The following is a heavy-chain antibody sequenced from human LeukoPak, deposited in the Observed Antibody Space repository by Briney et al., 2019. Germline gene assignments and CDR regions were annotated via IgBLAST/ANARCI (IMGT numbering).Heavy chain of an antibody. J-gene: IGHJ4*02. V-gene: IGHV4-34*01. D-gene: IGHD5-24*01. CDR1: GGSFSGYY. Sequence: KPSETLSLTCAVYGGSFSGYYWSWIRQPPGKGLEWIGEINHSGSTNYNPSLKSRVTISVDTSKNQFSLKLSSVTAADTAVYYCARGRRDGYIDWGQRTLVTVSS. CDR2: INHSGST. CDR3: ARGRRDGYID.